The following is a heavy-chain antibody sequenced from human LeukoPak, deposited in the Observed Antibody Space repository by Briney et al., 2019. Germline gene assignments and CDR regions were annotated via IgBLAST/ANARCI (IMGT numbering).Heavy chain of an antibody. CDR2: ISTSSSTI. CDR1: GYTFSIYE. Sequence: GGSLRLSCAASGYTFSIYEMNWVRQAPGKGLEWISYISTSSSTIYYADSVKGRFTISRDNSKNTVYLQVDSLRDEDTAVYYCARDLEAANTYYFDYWGQGTMVTVSS. D-gene: IGHD6-13*01. CDR3: ARDLEAANTYYFDY. J-gene: IGHJ4*02. V-gene: IGHV3-48*02.